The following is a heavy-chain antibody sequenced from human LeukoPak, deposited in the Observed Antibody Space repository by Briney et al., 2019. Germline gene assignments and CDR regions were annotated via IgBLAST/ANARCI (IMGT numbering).Heavy chain of an antibody. CDR2: IYYSGST. Sequence: SETLSLTCTVSGGSISSSSYYWGWIRQPPGKGLEWIGSIYYSGSTYYNPSLKSRVTMSVNTSKNQFSLKLSSVTAADTAVYYCARVEPLPNAFDIWGQGTMVTVSS. J-gene: IGHJ3*02. CDR1: GGSISSSSYY. CDR3: ARVEPLPNAFDI. V-gene: IGHV4-39*01.